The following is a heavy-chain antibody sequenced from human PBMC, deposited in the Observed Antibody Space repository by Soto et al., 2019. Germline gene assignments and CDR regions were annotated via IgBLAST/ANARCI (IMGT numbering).Heavy chain of an antibody. CDR1: GGSISSSSYY. CDR3: LAIMVVTPPPRDAFDI. J-gene: IGHJ3*02. Sequence: SETLSLTCTVSGGSISSSSYYWGWIRQPPGKGLEWIGSIYYSGSTYYNPSLKSRVTISVDTSKNQFSLKLSSVTAADTAVYYCLAIMVVTPPPRDAFDIWGQGTMVTVSS. D-gene: IGHD2-21*02. CDR2: IYYSGST. V-gene: IGHV4-39*07.